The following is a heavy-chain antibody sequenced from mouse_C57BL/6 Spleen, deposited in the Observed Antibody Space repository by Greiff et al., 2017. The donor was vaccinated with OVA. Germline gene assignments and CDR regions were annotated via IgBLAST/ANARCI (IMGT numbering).Heavy chain of an antibody. CDR2: ISDGGSYT. CDR1: GFTFSSYA. CDR3: ARDKRNNLFDY. Sequence: EVQLVESGGGLVKPGGSLKLSCAASGFTFSSYAMSWVRQTPEKRLEWVATISDGGSYTYYPDNVKGRFTISRDNAKNNLYLQMSQLKSEDTAMYYCARDKRNNLFDYWGQGTTLTVSS. V-gene: IGHV5-4*01. D-gene: IGHD6-1*01. J-gene: IGHJ2*01.